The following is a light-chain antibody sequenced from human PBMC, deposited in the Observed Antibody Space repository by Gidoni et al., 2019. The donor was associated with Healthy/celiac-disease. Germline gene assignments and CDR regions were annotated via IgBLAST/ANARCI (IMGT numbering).Light chain of an antibody. CDR2: KDS. CDR1: VLAKKY. Sequence: SYELTQASSLSVSPGQTARITCSGDVLAKKYARWFQQKPGQAPVLVIYKDSERPSGIPERFSGSSSGTTVTLTISGAQVEDEADYYCYSAADNNWVFGGGTKLTVL. CDR3: YSAADNNWV. V-gene: IGLV3-27*01. J-gene: IGLJ3*02.